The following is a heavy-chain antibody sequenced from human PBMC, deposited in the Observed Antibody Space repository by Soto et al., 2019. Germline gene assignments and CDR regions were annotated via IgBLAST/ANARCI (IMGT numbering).Heavy chain of an antibody. V-gene: IGHV4-59*01. J-gene: IGHJ6*02. D-gene: IGHD6-19*01. CDR2: IYYRGST. Sequence: SETLSLTCTVSCGSISSYYWSWIRQPPGKGLEWIGYIYYRGSTNYNPSLKSRVTISVDTSKNQFSLKLSSVTAADTAVYYCARLPGGWKPHKYGMDVWGQGTTVTVSS. CDR1: CGSISSYY. CDR3: ARLPGGWKPHKYGMDV.